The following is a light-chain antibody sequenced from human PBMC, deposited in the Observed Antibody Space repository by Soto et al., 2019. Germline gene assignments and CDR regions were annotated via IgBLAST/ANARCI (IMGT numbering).Light chain of an antibody. CDR2: DAS. J-gene: IGKJ1*01. Sequence: DIQMTQSPSSLSVSEGDTVTITCQASQDISHYLSWYQQKPGKAPKVLLYDASNLETGVPSRFSGSGSGTDFTFTVSSLEPEDIATYYCQQYDSLPWTFGQGTKVEIK. CDR3: QQYDSLPWT. CDR1: QDISHY. V-gene: IGKV1-33*01.